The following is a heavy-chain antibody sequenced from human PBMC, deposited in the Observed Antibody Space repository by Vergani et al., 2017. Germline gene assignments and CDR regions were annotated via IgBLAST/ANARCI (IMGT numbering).Heavy chain of an antibody. Sequence: VQLVETGGGLIQPGGSLRLSCAASGFTVSSYTMHWVRQAPGKGLEWVAVISYDGSNKYYADSVKGRFTISRDNSKNTLYLQMNSLRAEDTAVYYCARDPGITMIVVVITQGYYYGMDVWGQGTTVTVSS. V-gene: IGHV3-30-3*01. CDR1: GFTVSSYT. CDR2: ISYDGSNK. D-gene: IGHD3-22*01. CDR3: ARDPGITMIVVVITQGYYYGMDV. J-gene: IGHJ6*02.